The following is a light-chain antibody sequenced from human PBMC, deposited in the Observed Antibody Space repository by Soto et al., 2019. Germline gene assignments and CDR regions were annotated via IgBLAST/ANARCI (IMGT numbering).Light chain of an antibody. CDR2: GAS. J-gene: IGKJ1*01. CDR3: QQYGRSPPT. CDR1: QSVSSSY. V-gene: IGKV3-20*01. Sequence: EIVLTQSPGTLSLSPGERGTLSCRASQSVSSSYLAWYQQKPGQAPRLLIYGASSRATGIPDRFSGSGSGTDFTLTISRLEPEDFAVYYCQQYGRSPPTFGQGTKVDIK.